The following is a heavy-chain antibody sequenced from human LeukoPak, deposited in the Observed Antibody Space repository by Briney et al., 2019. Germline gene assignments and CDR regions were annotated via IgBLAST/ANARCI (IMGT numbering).Heavy chain of an antibody. CDR2: ISWNSGSI. V-gene: IGHV3-9*01. CDR1: GFTFDDYA. CDR3: AKDRGSSWLFDY. Sequence: PGGSLRLSCAASGFTFDDYAMHWVRQAQGKGLEWVSGISWNSGSIGYADSVKGRFTISRDNAKNSLYLQMNSLRAEDTALYYCAKDRGSSWLFDYWGQGTLVTVSS. J-gene: IGHJ4*02. D-gene: IGHD6-13*01.